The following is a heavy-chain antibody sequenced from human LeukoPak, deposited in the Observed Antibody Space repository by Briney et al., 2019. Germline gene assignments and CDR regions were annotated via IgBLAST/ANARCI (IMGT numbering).Heavy chain of an antibody. D-gene: IGHD6-6*01. CDR3: AKWDSSSPYYYYMDV. CDR2: ISGSGGGT. J-gene: IGHJ6*03. CDR1: GFTFSTYA. V-gene: IGHV3-23*01. Sequence: PGGSLRLSCAASGFTFSTYAMSWVRQAAGKGLEWVSLISGSGGGTYYADSVKGRFTISRDNSKNTLYLQMNSLRAEDTAVYYCAKWDSSSPYYYYMDVWGKGTTVTVSS.